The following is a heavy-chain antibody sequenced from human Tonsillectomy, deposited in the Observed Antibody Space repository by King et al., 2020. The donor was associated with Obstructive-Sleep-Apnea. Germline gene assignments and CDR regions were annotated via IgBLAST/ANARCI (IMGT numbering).Heavy chain of an antibody. J-gene: IGHJ4*02. D-gene: IGHD3-22*01. V-gene: IGHV3-30-3*01. CDR3: ARVPYYYDSSGFDY. CDR2: ISYDGNNK. Sequence: VQLVESGGGVVHPGRSLRLSCAVSGFTFSNYTMHWVRQAPGKGLEWVAVISYDGNNKYYADSVKDRFTISRDNSKNTLYLQMNSLRAEDTAVYYCARVPYYYDSSGFDYWGQGTLVTVSS. CDR1: GFTFSNYT.